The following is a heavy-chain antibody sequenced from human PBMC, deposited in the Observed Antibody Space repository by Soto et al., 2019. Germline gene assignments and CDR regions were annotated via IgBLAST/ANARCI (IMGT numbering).Heavy chain of an antibody. Sequence: QXXLQXXXPGXMXPSETXSLTXTVSGGSIXSSSYXXXXTXXXPGKGLEWIGNIYFSGKTYHNPSLKSRVAMSVDTSKNQFSXKLSXXTAXXXAVYYCARHPIGSTYRNAEYYYYMDVWGKGTTVSVXS. CDR2: IYFSGKT. V-gene: IGHV4-39*01. J-gene: IGHJ6*03. D-gene: IGHD1-1*01. CDR3: ARHPIGSTYRNAEYYYYMDV. CDR1: GGSIXSSSYX.